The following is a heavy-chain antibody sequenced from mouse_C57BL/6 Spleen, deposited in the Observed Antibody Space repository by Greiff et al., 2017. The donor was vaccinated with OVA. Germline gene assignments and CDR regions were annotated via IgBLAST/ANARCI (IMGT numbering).Heavy chain of an antibody. V-gene: IGHV3-6*01. Sequence: EVQLQQSGPGLVKPSQSLSLTCSVTGYSITSGYSWNWIRQFPGNKLEWMGYISYDGSNNYNPSLKNRISITRDTSKNQFFLKLNSVTTEDTATYYCARATTVVLDFDYWGQGTTLTVSS. J-gene: IGHJ2*01. CDR3: ARATTVVLDFDY. D-gene: IGHD1-1*01. CDR1: GYSITSGYS. CDR2: ISYDGSN.